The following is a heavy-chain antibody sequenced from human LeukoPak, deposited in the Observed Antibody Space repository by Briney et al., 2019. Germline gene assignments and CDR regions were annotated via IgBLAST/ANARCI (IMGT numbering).Heavy chain of an antibody. Sequence: ASVKVSCKASGYMFTGYYMHWVRQAPGQGLEWMGWINPNSGGTNHAQKFQGRVTMTRDTSISTAYMDLNRLRSDDTAVYYCARVVAVTGTPVYYMDVWGKGTTVTVSS. CDR2: INPNSGGT. CDR1: GYMFTGYY. D-gene: IGHD6-19*01. V-gene: IGHV1-2*02. CDR3: ARVVAVTGTPVYYMDV. J-gene: IGHJ6*03.